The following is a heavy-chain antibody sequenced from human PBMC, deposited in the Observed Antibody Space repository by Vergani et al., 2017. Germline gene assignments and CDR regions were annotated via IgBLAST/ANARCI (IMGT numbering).Heavy chain of an antibody. CDR3: AKDLRMVRGAFDY. D-gene: IGHD3-10*01. V-gene: IGHV3-23*01. CDR1: GFTFSSYA. Sequence: EVQLLESGGGLVQPGGSLRLSCAASGFTFSSYAMSWVRQAPGKGLEWVSAISGSGGSTYYADSVKGRFIISRDNSKNTLYLQMNSLRAEDTAVYYCAKDLRMVRGAFDYWGQGTLVTVSS. J-gene: IGHJ4*02. CDR2: ISGSGGST.